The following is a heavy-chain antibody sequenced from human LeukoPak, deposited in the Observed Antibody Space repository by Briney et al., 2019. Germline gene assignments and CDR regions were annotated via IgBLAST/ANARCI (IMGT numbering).Heavy chain of an antibody. CDR1: GGSISSGGYY. D-gene: IGHD2-21*02. J-gene: IGHJ4*02. CDR2: IYYSGST. CDR3: ARGGVTCIDY. V-gene: IGHV4-31*03. Sequence: SETLSLTCTVSGGSISSGGYYWSWIRQHPGKGLEWIGYIYYSGSTYYNPSLKSRVTISVDTSKNQFSLKLSSVTAADTAVYYCARGGVTCIDYWGQGTLVTVSS.